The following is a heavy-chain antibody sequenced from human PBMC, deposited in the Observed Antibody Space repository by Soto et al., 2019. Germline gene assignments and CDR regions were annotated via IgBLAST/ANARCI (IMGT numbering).Heavy chain of an antibody. V-gene: IGHV2-70*04. CDR1: GFSLSTSGMR. D-gene: IGHD3-16*01. CDR2: IDWDDDK. CDR3: AHSPWGAAPDY. J-gene: IGHJ4*02. Sequence: SGPTLVNPTQTLTLTCTFSGFSLSTSGMRVSWIRQPPGKALEWLARIDWDDDKFYSTSLKTRLTISKDTSKNQVVLTMTNMDPVDTATYYCAHSPWGAAPDYWGQGTLVTVSS.